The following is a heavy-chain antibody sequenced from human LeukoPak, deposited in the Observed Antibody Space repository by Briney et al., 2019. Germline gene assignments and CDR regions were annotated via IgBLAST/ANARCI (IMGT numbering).Heavy chain of an antibody. Sequence: SETLSLTCTVSGGSITGYYWNWIRQPAGQGLEWLGRVYSSGVGNYNPSPTSRVTMSVDTSKNQLSLKLTSLTAADTAVYYCAREEFLHEIDSSGYFVYWGQGTLVTVSS. J-gene: IGHJ4*02. CDR3: AREEFLHEIDSSGYFVY. D-gene: IGHD3-22*01. CDR2: VYSSGVG. V-gene: IGHV4-4*07. CDR1: GGSITGYY.